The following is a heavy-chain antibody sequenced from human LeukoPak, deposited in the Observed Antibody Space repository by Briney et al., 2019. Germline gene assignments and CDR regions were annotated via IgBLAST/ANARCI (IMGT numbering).Heavy chain of an antibody. CDR1: GFTFSTSG. D-gene: IGHD3-22*01. CDR3: ASAMIVVVTYYPNWFDP. Sequence: PGGSLRLSCAASGFTFSTSGMHWVRQAPGKGLEWVALISYNGSNKYYADSVKGRFTISRDNSKNTLYLQMNSLRAEDTAVYYCASAMIVVVTYYPNWFDPWGQGTLVTVSS. J-gene: IGHJ5*02. CDR2: ISYNGSNK. V-gene: IGHV3-30*03.